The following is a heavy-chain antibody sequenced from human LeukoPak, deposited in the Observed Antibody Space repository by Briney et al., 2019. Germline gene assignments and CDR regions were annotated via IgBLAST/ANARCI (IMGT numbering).Heavy chain of an antibody. CDR1: GYTYTTDG. CDR2: IDTYSGKT. D-gene: IGHD6-13*01. J-gene: IGHJ5*02. Sequence: ASVKVSCKASGYTYTTDGISWVRQAPGQGLEWMGWIDTYSGKTNYAQKFQGRVTMTSDTSTSTGYMELRSLRSDDTAVYYCARDRGIAEADSFDPWGQGTLVTVSS. CDR3: ARDRGIAEADSFDP. V-gene: IGHV1-18*01.